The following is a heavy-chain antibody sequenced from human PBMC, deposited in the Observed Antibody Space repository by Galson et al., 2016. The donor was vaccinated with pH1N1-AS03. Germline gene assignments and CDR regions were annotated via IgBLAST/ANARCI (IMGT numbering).Heavy chain of an antibody. J-gene: IGHJ3*02. CDR2: ISSSGSII. Sequence: SLRLSCAASGFIFRNYYMSWIRQAPGKGLEWISYISSSGSIILYADSVKGRFTISRGKAENTLSLQMNSLRDEDTAVYFCARVYGSRAFDMWGQGTTVIVSS. CDR3: ARVYGSRAFDM. D-gene: IGHD3-10*01. CDR1: GFIFRNYY. V-gene: IGHV3-11*01.